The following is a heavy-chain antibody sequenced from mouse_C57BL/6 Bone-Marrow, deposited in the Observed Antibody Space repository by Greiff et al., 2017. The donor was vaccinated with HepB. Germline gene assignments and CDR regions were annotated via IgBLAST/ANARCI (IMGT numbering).Heavy chain of an antibody. CDR3: ARRGIYYSNLYAMDY. CDR1: GFTFSSYG. Sequence: EVMLVESGGDLVKPGGSLKLSCAASGFTFSSYGMSWVRQTPDKRLEWVATISSGGSYTYYPDSVKGRFTISRDNAKNTLYLQMSSLKSEDTAMYYCARRGIYYSNLYAMDYWGQGTSVTVSS. V-gene: IGHV5-6*02. CDR2: ISSGGSYT. D-gene: IGHD2-5*01. J-gene: IGHJ4*01.